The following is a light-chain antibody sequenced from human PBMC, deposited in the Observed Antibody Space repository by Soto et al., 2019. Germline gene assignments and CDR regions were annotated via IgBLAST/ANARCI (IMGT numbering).Light chain of an antibody. CDR2: STS. CDR1: TGAVTSGYY. Sequence: QAVVTQEPSLTVSPGGTVTLTCASSTGAVTSGYYPSWFQQKPGQAPRALIYSTSNKRSWTPARFSGSLLGGKAALTLSGVQPEDEAEYYCLLYYGGARVFGGGTKVTVL. J-gene: IGLJ2*01. CDR3: LLYYGGARV. V-gene: IGLV7-43*01.